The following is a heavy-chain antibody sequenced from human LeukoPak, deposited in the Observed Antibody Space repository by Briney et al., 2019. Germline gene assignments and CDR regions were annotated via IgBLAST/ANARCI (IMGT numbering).Heavy chain of an antibody. CDR3: ARGSYYVNWFDP. J-gene: IGHJ5*02. Sequence: SETLSLTCTVSGGSLSSYYWSWIRQPPGKGLEWIGYIYYSGSTNYNPSLKSRVTISVDTSKNQFSLKLSSVTAADTAVYYCARGSYYVNWFDPWGQGTLVTVSS. CDR1: GGSLSSYY. V-gene: IGHV4-59*01. D-gene: IGHD1-26*01. CDR2: IYYSGST.